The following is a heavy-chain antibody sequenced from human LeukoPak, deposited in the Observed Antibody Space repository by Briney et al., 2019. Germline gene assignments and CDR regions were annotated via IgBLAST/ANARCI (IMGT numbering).Heavy chain of an antibody. CDR3: ARAGSSGWFDAFDI. V-gene: IGHV3-30-3*01. Sequence: PGGSLRLSCAASGFTFSSYAMHWVRQAPGKGLEWVAVISYDGSNKYYADSVKGRFTISRDNSKNTLYLQMNSLRAEDTAVYYCARAGSSGWFDAFDIWGQGTMVTVSS. J-gene: IGHJ3*02. D-gene: IGHD6-19*01. CDR2: ISYDGSNK. CDR1: GFTFSSYA.